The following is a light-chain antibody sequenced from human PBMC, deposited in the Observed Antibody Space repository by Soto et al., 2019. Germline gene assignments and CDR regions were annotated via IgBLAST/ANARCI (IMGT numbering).Light chain of an antibody. J-gene: IGLJ3*02. CDR1: SSNIGSHY. CDR3: AVWDASLTGWV. Sequence: QSALTQPPSASGTPGQSLTISCAGSSSNIGSHYVYWYQHLPGTAPKLLIFRDGQRPSGVPDRFFGSKSGTSASLAISGPRSEDEAHYYCAVWDASLTGWVFGGGTKVTVL. V-gene: IGLV1-47*01. CDR2: RDG.